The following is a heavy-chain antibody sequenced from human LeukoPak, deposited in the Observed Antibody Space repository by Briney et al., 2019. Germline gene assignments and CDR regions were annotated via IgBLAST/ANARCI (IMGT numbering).Heavy chain of an antibody. D-gene: IGHD5-12*01. J-gene: IGHJ4*02. CDR2: TYYRSKWHN. V-gene: IGHV6-1*01. CDR1: GDSLSSKSTS. CDR3: VSLVGGDINY. Sequence: SQTLSLTCAISGDSLSSKSTSWNWIRQSPSRGLEWLGRTYYRSKWHNGYAVSVKSRITINPDTSKNQFSMQLNSVTPAQTAVYYCVSLVGGDINYWGQGNLVTVSS.